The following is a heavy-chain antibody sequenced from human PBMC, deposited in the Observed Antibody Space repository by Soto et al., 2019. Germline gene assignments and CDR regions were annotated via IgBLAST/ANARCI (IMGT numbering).Heavy chain of an antibody. Sequence: PSETLSLTCTVSSGSIGTYFWSWIRQPPGKGLEWIGYIYYSGTTNYNPSLKSRVTIFLDTSKNQFSLRLSSATAAGTAVYYCARGRGGTYDAFDIWGQGTLVTVSS. J-gene: IGHJ3*02. CDR3: ARGRGGTYDAFDI. CDR2: IYYSGTT. V-gene: IGHV4-59*01. D-gene: IGHD1-26*01. CDR1: SGSIGTYF.